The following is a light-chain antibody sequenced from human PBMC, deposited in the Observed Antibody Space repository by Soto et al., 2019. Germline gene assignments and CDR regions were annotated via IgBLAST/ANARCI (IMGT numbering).Light chain of an antibody. CDR3: SSYTSSTTQV. J-gene: IGLJ1*01. V-gene: IGLV2-14*01. CDR1: SSDVGAYNY. CDR2: EVN. Sequence: QSVLTQPASVSGSPEQSITISCTGTSSDVGAYNYVSWYQQHPGKAPKLMIYEVNNRPSGVSNRFSGSKSGNTASLTISGLQAEDEADDYCSSYTSSTTQVFGTGTKLTVL.